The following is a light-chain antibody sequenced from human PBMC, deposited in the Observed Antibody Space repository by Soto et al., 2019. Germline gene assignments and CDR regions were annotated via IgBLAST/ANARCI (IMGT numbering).Light chain of an antibody. CDR1: QSISNN. V-gene: IGKV3-15*01. CDR3: QHHNNWPPYT. CDR2: DAS. Sequence: LVMTQSPATLSVSPGERATLSCRASQSISNNLAWYQQKPGQAPPLLIYDASTRVTGVPARFSGSGSGTDFTLTIRSLQSEDFAVYYCQHHNNWPPYTFGQGTKLEMK. J-gene: IGKJ2*01.